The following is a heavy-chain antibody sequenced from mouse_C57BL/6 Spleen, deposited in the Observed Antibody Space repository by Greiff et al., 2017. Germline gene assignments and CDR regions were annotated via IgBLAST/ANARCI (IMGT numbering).Heavy chain of an antibody. CDR2: IDPETGGT. CDR3: TRDYGGKAY. Sequence: VQLQQSGAELVRPGASVTLSCKASGYTFTDYEMHWVKQTPVHGLEWIGAIDPETGGTAYNQKFKGKDILTADKSSSTAYMELRSLTSEDSAVYYCTRDYGGKAYWGQGTLVTVSA. V-gene: IGHV1-15*01. J-gene: IGHJ3*01. D-gene: IGHD1-1*01. CDR1: GYTFTDYE.